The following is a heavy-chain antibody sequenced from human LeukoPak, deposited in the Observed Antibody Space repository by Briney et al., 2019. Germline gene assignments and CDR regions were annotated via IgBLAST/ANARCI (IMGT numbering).Heavy chain of an antibody. CDR3: AKGTGINHYHWIDP. J-gene: IGHJ5*02. CDR2: ISGSGTTK. CDR1: GFTFSSYE. D-gene: IGHD3/OR15-3a*01. V-gene: IGHV3-48*03. Sequence: PGGSLRLSCAASGFTFSSYEMNWVRQTPGKGLEWVSYISGSGTTKYYADSVKGRFTVSRDNAKNSLYLQMNSLRAEDTALYYCAKGTGINHYHWIDPWGQGTQVTVSS.